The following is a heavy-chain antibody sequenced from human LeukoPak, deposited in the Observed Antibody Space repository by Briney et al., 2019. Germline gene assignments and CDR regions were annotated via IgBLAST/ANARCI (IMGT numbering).Heavy chain of an antibody. J-gene: IGHJ3*02. CDR1: GGSISSYY. Sequence: SETLSLTCTVSGGSISSYYWSWIRQPPGKGLEWIGYIYYSGSTNYNPSLKSRVTISVDTSKNQFSLKLSSVTAADTVVYYCARDRGIMITFGGVIVREAFDIWGQGTMVTVSS. CDR2: IYYSGST. D-gene: IGHD3-16*02. CDR3: ARDRGIMITFGGVIVREAFDI. V-gene: IGHV4-59*01.